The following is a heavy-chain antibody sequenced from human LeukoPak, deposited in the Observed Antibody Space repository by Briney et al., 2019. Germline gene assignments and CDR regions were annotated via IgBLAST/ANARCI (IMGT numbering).Heavy chain of an antibody. CDR1: GFTFNIYS. D-gene: IGHD3-3*01. Sequence: GGSLRLSCAASGFTFNIYSMNWVRQAPGKGLEWVSYTSSSSTTIYYADSVKGRFTISRDNAKNSLYLQINSLKTEDTAVYYCAREDYDFWSGYPLDYWGQGTLVTVSS. V-gene: IGHV3-48*01. CDR2: TSSSSTTI. J-gene: IGHJ4*02. CDR3: AREDYDFWSGYPLDY.